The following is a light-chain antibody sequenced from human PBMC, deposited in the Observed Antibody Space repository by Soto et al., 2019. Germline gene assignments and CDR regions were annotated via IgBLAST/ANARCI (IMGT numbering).Light chain of an antibody. CDR3: QQYNSAPWT. CDR2: AAS. J-gene: IGKJ1*01. CDR1: QGISNY. V-gene: IGKV1-27*01. Sequence: DIQMTQSPSSLSASVGDRVAIACRASQGISNYLAWYQQKPGEVPKLLIYAASSLQPGVPSRYSGGGSGTDFTLTISSLQPEDVATYYCQQYNSAPWTFGQGPRVDIK.